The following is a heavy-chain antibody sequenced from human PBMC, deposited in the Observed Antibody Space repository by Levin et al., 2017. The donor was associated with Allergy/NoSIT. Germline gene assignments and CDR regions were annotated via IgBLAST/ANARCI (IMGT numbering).Heavy chain of an antibody. CDR3: ARDMSLLCSSTSCLRYGMDV. Sequence: SQTLSLPCAISGDRVSSNSAAWNWIRQSPSRGLEWLGRTYYRSKWYNDYAVSVKSRITINPDTSKNQFSLQLNSVTPEDTAVYYCARDMSLLCSSTSCLRYGMDVWGQGTTVTVSS. CDR1: GDRVSSNSAA. V-gene: IGHV6-1*01. CDR2: TYYRSKWYN. D-gene: IGHD2-2*01. J-gene: IGHJ6*02.